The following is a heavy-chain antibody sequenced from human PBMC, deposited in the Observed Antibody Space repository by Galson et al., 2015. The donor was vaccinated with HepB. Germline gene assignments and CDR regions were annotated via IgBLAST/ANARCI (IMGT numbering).Heavy chain of an antibody. CDR2: ISYDGSNK. CDR1: GFTFSSYG. J-gene: IGHJ4*02. Sequence: SLRLSCAASGFTFSSYGLHWVRQAPGKGLEWVAVISYDGSNKYYADSVKGRFTISRDNSKNTLYLQMNSLRAEDTAVYYCAKDSHYYDSSGYYYRPIFEALDYWGQGTLVTVSS. V-gene: IGHV3-30*18. CDR3: AKDSHYYDSSGYYYRPIFEALDY. D-gene: IGHD3-22*01.